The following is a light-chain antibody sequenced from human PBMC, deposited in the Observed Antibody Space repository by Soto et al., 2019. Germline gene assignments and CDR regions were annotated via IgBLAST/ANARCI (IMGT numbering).Light chain of an antibody. Sequence: DIQMTQSPSSLSASVEDRVTITCRASQSISTYLNWYQQKPGKAPNLLIYAAFSLQSGVPSRFGGSGSGTDFTLTISSLQPEDFATYYCQQTDRIPYTFGQGTTLEIK. CDR1: QSISTY. CDR2: AAF. CDR3: QQTDRIPYT. J-gene: IGKJ2*01. V-gene: IGKV1-39*01.